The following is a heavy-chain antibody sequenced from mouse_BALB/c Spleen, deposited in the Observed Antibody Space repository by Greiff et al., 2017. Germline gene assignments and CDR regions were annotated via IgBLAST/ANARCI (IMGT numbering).Heavy chain of an antibody. CDR1: GFTFSSYA. J-gene: IGHJ3*01. Sequence: EVHLVESGGGLVKPGGSLKLSCAASGFTFSSYAMSWVRQTPEKRLEWVASISSGGSTYYPDSVKGRFTISRDNARNILYLQMSSLRSEDTAMYYCARGPITTATGFAYWGQGTLVTVSA. CDR2: ISSGGST. CDR3: ARGPITTATGFAY. V-gene: IGHV5-6-5*01. D-gene: IGHD1-2*01.